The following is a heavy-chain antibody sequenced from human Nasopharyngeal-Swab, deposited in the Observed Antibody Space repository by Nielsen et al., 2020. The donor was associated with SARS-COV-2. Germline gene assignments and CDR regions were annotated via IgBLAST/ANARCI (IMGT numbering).Heavy chain of an antibody. D-gene: IGHD3-22*01. CDR2: ISSSSSYI. V-gene: IGHV3-21*01. Sequence: GTLSLTCAASGFTFSSYSMNWVRQAPGKGLEWVSSISSSSSYIYYADSVKGRFTISRDNAKNSLYLQMNSLRAEDTAVYYCARAAEYYYDSRALDGMDVWGQGTTVTVSS. J-gene: IGHJ6*02. CDR3: ARAAEYYYDSRALDGMDV. CDR1: GFTFSSYS.